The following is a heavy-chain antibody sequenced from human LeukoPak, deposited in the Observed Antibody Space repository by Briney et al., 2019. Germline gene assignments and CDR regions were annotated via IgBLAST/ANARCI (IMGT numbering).Heavy chain of an antibody. CDR1: GFIFSDYG. CDR2: ISNDISNI. J-gene: IGHJ4*02. V-gene: IGHV3-30*03. Sequence: GGSLRLSCAASGFIFSDYGMHWVRQAPGKGLEWVAVISNDISNIYYADSVKGRFTISRDNSKSTVYLQMNGLRVEDTAVYYCARPPSYSYGHSHFDYWGQGTLVTVSS. D-gene: IGHD5-18*01. CDR3: ARPPSYSYGHSHFDY.